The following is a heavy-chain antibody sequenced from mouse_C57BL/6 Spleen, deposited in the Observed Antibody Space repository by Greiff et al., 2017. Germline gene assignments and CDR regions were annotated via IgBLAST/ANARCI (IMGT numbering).Heavy chain of an antibody. Sequence: QVQLKESGPGLVQPSQSLSITCTVSGFSLTSYGVHWVRQSPGKGLEWLGVIWSGGSTDYNAAFISRLSISKDNSKSQVFFKMNSLQADDTAIYYCAREGTGTGWFAYWGQGTLVTVSA. CDR1: GFSLTSYG. D-gene: IGHD4-1*01. V-gene: IGHV2-2*01. CDR3: AREGTGTGWFAY. CDR2: IWSGGST. J-gene: IGHJ3*01.